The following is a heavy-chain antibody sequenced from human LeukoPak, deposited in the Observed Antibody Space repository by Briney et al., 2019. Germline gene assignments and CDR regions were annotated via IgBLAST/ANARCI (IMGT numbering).Heavy chain of an antibody. J-gene: IGHJ3*02. V-gene: IGHV3-20*01. CDR1: GFTLDDYG. CDR2: INWNGGRT. CDR3: ARDKSEGALDI. Sequence: GGSLRLSCAASGFTLDDYGMSSVRQVPGKGLGWVPSINWNGGRTGYADSVKGRFTISRDNAKNSLYLQVNSLRVEDTALYHCARDKSEGALDIWGRGTMVTVSS.